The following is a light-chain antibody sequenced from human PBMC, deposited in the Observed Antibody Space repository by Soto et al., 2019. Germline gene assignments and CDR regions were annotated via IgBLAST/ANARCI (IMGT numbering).Light chain of an antibody. Sequence: QSVLTQPPSVSGAPGQRVTISCPGSSSNIGAGYDVHWYQQLPGTAPKLLIYGNSNRPSGVPDRFSGSKSGTSASLAITGLRAEDEADYRCQSYDSSLSGSIFGGGTKLTVL. CDR2: GNS. CDR1: SSNIGAGYD. V-gene: IGLV1-40*01. CDR3: QSYDSSLSGSI. J-gene: IGLJ2*01.